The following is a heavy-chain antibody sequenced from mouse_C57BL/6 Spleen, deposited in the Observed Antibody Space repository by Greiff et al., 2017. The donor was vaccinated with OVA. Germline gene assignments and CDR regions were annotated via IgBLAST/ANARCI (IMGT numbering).Heavy chain of an antibody. CDR1: GYTFTSYW. Sequence: QVQLKQPGAELVRPGSSVKLSCKASGYTFTSYWMHWVKQRPIQGLEWIGNIDPSDSETHYNQKFKDKATLTVDKSSSTAYMQLSSLTSEDSAVYYCARGRGGYDAMDYWGQGTSVTVSS. D-gene: IGHD1-1*02. J-gene: IGHJ4*01. CDR2: IDPSDSET. V-gene: IGHV1-52*01. CDR3: ARGRGGYDAMDY.